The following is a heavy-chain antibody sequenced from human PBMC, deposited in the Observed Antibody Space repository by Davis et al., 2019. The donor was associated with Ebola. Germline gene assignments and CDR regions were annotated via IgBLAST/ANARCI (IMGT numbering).Heavy chain of an antibody. CDR1: GFTFSNYA. Sequence: GESLKISCAASGFTFSNYAMSWVRQAPGKGLEWVSTIDGPTSNTHYGDSVKGRFTISRDNSKNTVFLQMDSLRDEDTALYYCAIDPNWEFGYWGQGILVTVSS. V-gene: IGHV3-23*01. J-gene: IGHJ4*02. CDR2: IDGPTSNT. CDR3: AIDPNWEFGY. D-gene: IGHD3-10*01.